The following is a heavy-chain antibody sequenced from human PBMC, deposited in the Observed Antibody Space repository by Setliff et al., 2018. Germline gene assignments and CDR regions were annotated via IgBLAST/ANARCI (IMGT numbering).Heavy chain of an antibody. V-gene: IGHV1-18*01. CDR2: ISAYNGNT. D-gene: IGHD2-15*01. CDR1: GYTFNSYG. J-gene: IGHJ4*02. CDR3: GRVDAELILGNYIDY. Sequence: ASVKVSCKTSGYTFNSYGYSWVRQAPGQGLEWMGWISAYNGNTKFVQKFPGRVAMTTDTSTSTAFMELRSLRPDDTAFYYCGRVDAELILGNYIDYWGQGTLVTVSS.